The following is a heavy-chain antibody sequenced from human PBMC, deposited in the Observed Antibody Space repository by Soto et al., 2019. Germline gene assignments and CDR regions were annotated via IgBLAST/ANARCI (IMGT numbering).Heavy chain of an antibody. CDR1: GFTFSIYA. J-gene: IGHJ6*02. V-gene: IGHV3-30-3*01. CDR3: AREEEWLVLGYYYYGMDV. Sequence: GGSLRLSCATSGFTFSIYAMHWVRQAPGKGLEWVAVISYDGSNKYYADSVKGRFTISRDNSKNTLYLQMNSLRAEDTAVYYCAREEEWLVLGYYYYGMDVWGQGTTVTVSS. D-gene: IGHD6-19*01. CDR2: ISYDGSNK.